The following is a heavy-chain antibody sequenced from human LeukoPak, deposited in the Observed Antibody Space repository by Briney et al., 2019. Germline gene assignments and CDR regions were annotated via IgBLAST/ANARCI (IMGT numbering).Heavy chain of an antibody. V-gene: IGHV5-51*01. CDR3: ARLDIVATLALDY. D-gene: IGHD5-12*01. J-gene: IGHJ4*02. Sequence: GESLKISCKASGYSFTSYWIAWVRQMPGKGLEWMGIVYPGDSDTRYSPSFQGQATISADKSISTAYLQWSSLKASDTAMYYCARLDIVATLALDYWGQGALVTVSS. CDR1: GYSFTSYW. CDR2: VYPGDSDT.